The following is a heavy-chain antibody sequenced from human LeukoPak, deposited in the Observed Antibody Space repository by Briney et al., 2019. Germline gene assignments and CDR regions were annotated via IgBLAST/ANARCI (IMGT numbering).Heavy chain of an antibody. CDR2: IIPIFGTA. D-gene: IGHD1-26*01. CDR1: GYTFTSYA. Sequence: SVKVSCKASGYTFTSYAISWVRQAPGQGLEWMGGIIPIFGTANYAQKFQGRVTITADESTSTAYMELSSLRSEDTAVYYCARVEVGGSYFDYWGQGTLVTVSS. V-gene: IGHV1-69*13. J-gene: IGHJ4*02. CDR3: ARVEVGGSYFDY.